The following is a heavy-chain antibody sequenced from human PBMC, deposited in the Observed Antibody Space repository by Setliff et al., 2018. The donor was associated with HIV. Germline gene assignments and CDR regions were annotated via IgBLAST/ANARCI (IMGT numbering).Heavy chain of an antibody. V-gene: IGHV1-18*01. Sequence: ASVKVSCKASGYTFINYHITWVRQAPGQGLEWVGSISASTVNTNYTQGRVTMTTDISTSTAYMELRSLRSADTAVYYCARVPVSSYYYNMDVWGKGTTVTVSS. CDR1: GYTFINYH. D-gene: IGHD3-10*01. CDR3: ARVPVSSYYYNMDV. CDR2: ISASTVNT. J-gene: IGHJ6*03.